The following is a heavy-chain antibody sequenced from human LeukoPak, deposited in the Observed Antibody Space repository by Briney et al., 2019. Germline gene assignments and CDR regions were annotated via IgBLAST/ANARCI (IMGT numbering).Heavy chain of an antibody. Sequence: SVKVSCKASGGTFSSYAISWVRQAPGQGLEWMGGIIPIFGTANYAQKFQGRDTITADESTSTAYMELSSLRSEDTAVYYCARGYCSGGSCYHGMDVWGQGTTVTVSS. CDR2: IIPIFGTA. CDR1: GGTFSSYA. D-gene: IGHD2-15*01. V-gene: IGHV1-69*13. CDR3: ARGYCSGGSCYHGMDV. J-gene: IGHJ6*02.